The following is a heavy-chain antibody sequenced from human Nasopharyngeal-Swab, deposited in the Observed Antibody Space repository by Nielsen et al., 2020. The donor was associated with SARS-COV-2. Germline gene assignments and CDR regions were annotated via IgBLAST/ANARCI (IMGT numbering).Heavy chain of an antibody. J-gene: IGHJ5*02. CDR2: IYPHDSDT. CDR1: GYSFPVFW. CDR3: ARADTTIFGVFTDYLPNWFDP. V-gene: IGHV5-51*01. D-gene: IGHD3-3*01. Sequence: GESLKISCQASGYSFPVFWVGWVRQMPGRGLEWMGNIYPHDSDTRYDPSFQGQVTISADTSISTAYLQWSSLKASDTAMYYCARADTTIFGVFTDYLPNWFDPWGQGTLVTVSS.